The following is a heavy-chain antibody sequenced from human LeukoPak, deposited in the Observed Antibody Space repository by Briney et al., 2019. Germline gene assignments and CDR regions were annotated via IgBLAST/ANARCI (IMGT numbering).Heavy chain of an antibody. J-gene: IGHJ3*01. CDR2: IYYSGST. Sequence: SETLSLTCTVSGGSISSSSYYWGWIRQPPGKGLEWIGSIYYSGSTYYNPSLKSRVTISVDTSKNQFSLKLSSVTAADTAVYYCARVPYHYDSSGYYETWGQGTMATVSS. V-gene: IGHV4-39*01. D-gene: IGHD3-22*01. CDR3: ARVPYHYDSSGYYET. CDR1: GGSISSSSYY.